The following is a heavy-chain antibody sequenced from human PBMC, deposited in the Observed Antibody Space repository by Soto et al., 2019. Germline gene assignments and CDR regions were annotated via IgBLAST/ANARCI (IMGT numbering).Heavy chain of an antibody. V-gene: IGHV3-53*05. D-gene: IGHD6-13*01. Sequence: PGGSLRLSCAASGFTVSSNYMSWVRQAPGKGLEWVSVVYTGGITYYADSVKGRFTISRDNSNNTLYLQMSSLRAEDTAVYYCAGTCGGSNYFDFCCKAPLLSV. J-gene: IGHJ4*02. CDR1: GFTVSSNY. CDR3: AGTCGGSNYFDF. CDR2: VYTGGIT.